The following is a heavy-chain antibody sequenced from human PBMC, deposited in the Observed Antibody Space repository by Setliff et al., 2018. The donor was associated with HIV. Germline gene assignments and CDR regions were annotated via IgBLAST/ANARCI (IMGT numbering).Heavy chain of an antibody. Sequence: PGGSLRLSCAASGFTFSSYGMHWVRQAPGKGLEWVAFIRYDGSNKYYADSVKGRFTISRDNSKNTLYLQMNSLRAEDTAVYYCAKYSSGWTPYSYMDVWDKGTTVTVSS. CDR3: AKYSSGWTPYSYMDV. CDR1: GFTFSSYG. D-gene: IGHD6-19*01. CDR2: IRYDGSNK. V-gene: IGHV3-30*02. J-gene: IGHJ6*03.